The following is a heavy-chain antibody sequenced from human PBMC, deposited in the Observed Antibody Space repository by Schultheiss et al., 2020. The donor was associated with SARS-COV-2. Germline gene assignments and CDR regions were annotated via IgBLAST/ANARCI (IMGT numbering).Heavy chain of an antibody. J-gene: IGHJ6*02. Sequence: GGSLRLSCAASGFTFSDYWMNWIRQAPGQGLEWVSFISGSSFSANYADSVKGRFTISRDNAKNSLYLQMNSLRAEDTAVYYCARDSAGVSGYYSYYYGMDVWGQGTTVTVSS. CDR3: ARDSAGVSGYYSYYYGMDV. D-gene: IGHD3-22*01. V-gene: IGHV3-11*06. CDR1: GFTFSDYW. CDR2: ISGSSFSA.